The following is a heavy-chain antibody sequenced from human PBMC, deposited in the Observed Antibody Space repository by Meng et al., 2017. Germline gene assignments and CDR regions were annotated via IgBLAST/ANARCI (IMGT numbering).Heavy chain of an antibody. CDR3: ASGPLEGMATIRGLDY. CDR2: IDAVNGNT. D-gene: IGHD5-24*01. V-gene: IGHV1-3*01. Sequence: VQRVQSGAEVKKPGASVKVSCKTSGYTFTSYAMHCVRQAPGQRLEWMGWIDAVNGNTKYSQKFQGRVTITRETSASKAHMELSRLRSEDTAVYYCASGPLEGMATIRGLDYWGQGTLVTVSS. CDR1: GYTFTSYA. J-gene: IGHJ4*02.